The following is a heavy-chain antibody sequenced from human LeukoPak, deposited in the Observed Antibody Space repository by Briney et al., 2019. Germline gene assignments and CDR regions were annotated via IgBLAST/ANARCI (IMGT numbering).Heavy chain of an antibody. D-gene: IGHD3-3*01. CDR1: GFTFDDYA. CDR2: ISWNSGSI. J-gene: IGHJ6*03. V-gene: IGHV3-9*01. CDR3: AKDGEGKYYDFWSGYPNKDYYYYMDV. Sequence: GGSLRLSCAASGFTFDDYAMHWVRQAPGRGLESVAGISWNSGSIGYADSVKGRFTISRDNAKNSLYLQMNSLRAEDTALYYCAKDGEGKYYDFWSGYPNKDYYYYMDVWGKGSTVTVSS.